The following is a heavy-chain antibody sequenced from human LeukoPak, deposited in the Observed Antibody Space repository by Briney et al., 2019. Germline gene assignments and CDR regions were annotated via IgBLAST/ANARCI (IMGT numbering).Heavy chain of an antibody. CDR1: GYTFTVYY. Sequence: ASVKVSCKASGYTFTVYYMHWVRQAPGQGHEWMGWINPNSGGTNYAQKFQGRVTMTRDTSIGTAYMELSRLRSDDTAVYYCARAMGRYSSGWWGQGTLVTVSS. CDR3: ARAMGRYSSGW. J-gene: IGHJ4*02. CDR2: INPNSGGT. V-gene: IGHV1-2*02. D-gene: IGHD6-19*01.